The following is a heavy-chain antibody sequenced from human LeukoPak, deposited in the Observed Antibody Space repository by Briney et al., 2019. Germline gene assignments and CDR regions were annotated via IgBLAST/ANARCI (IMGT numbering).Heavy chain of an antibody. D-gene: IGHD5-18*01. V-gene: IGHV3-7*01. CDR3: ARDVYSYGYWGYYYYYYMDV. CDR1: GFTFSSYW. J-gene: IGHJ6*03. CDR2: IKQDGSEK. Sequence: GGSLRLSCAASGFTFSSYWMSWVRQAPGKGLEWVGNIKQDGSEKYYVDSVKGRFTISRDNAKNSLYLQMNSLRAEDTAVYYCARDVYSYGYWGYYYYYYMDVWGKGTTVTVSS.